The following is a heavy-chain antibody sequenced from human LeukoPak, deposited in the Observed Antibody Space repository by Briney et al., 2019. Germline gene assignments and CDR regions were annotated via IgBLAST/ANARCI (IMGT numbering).Heavy chain of an antibody. Sequence: GESLKISCKGSGYTFPNFWIGWVRQMPGKGLEWMGIIYPGDSDTRYSPSFQGQVTTSADKSISTAYLQWSSLKASDTAMYYCSRLSTIAAPPDYWGQGTLVTVSS. CDR1: GYTFPNFW. J-gene: IGHJ4*02. CDR2: IYPGDSDT. CDR3: SRLSTIAAPPDY. V-gene: IGHV5-51*01. D-gene: IGHD6-13*01.